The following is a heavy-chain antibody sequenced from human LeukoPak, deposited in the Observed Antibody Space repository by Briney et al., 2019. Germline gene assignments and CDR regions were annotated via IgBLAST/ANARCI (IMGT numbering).Heavy chain of an antibody. CDR3: ARMSSSFDWFDP. J-gene: IGHJ5*02. Sequence: GASVKVSCKASGYTFTSYYMHWVRQAPGQGLEWMGIINPSGGSTSYAQKFQGRVTMTRDTSISTAYMELSRLRSDDTAVYYCARMSSSFDWFDPWGQGTLVTVSS. CDR2: INPSGGST. V-gene: IGHV1-46*01. D-gene: IGHD6-13*01. CDR1: GYTFTSYY.